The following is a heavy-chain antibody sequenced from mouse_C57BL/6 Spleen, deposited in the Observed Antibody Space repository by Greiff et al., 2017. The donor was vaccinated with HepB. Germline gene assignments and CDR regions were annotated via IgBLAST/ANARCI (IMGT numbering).Heavy chain of an antibody. Sequence: EVKLVESGGGLVKPGGSLKLSCAASGFTFSSYAMSWVRQTPEKRLEWVATISDGGSYTYYPDNVKGRFTISRDNAKNNLYLQMSHLKSEDTAMYYCARARGGLRLLFAYWGQGTLVTVSA. D-gene: IGHD2-4*01. J-gene: IGHJ3*01. CDR2: ISDGGSYT. CDR3: ARARGGLRLLFAY. V-gene: IGHV5-4*03. CDR1: GFTFSSYA.